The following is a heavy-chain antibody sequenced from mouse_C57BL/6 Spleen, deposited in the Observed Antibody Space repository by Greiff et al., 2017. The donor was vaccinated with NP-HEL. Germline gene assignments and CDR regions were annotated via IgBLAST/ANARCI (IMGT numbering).Heavy chain of an antibody. CDR2: IYPGNSDT. CDR1: GYTFTSYW. V-gene: IGHV1-5*01. CDR3: TRSSGLLAWFAY. J-gene: IGHJ3*01. Sequence: VQLQQSGTVLARPGASVKMSCKTSGYTFTSYWMHWVKQRPGQGLEWIGAIYPGNSDTSYNQKFKGKAKLTAVTSASTAYMELSSLTNEDSAVYYCTRSSGLLAWFAYWGQGTLVTVSA. D-gene: IGHD3-1*01.